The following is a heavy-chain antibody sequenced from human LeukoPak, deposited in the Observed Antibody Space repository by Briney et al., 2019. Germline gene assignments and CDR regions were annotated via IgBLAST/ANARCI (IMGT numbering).Heavy chain of an antibody. J-gene: IGHJ6*02. CDR2: ISNNGGYT. CDR1: GFTFSSSA. V-gene: IGHV3-23*01. Sequence: PGGSLRLSCAASGFTFSSSAMSWVRQAPGKGLEWVSAISNNGGYTYYADSVKGRFTISRDNSKNTLYLQMNSLRAEDTAVYYCASGSSGWFYYYHGMDVWGQGTTVTVSS. D-gene: IGHD6-19*01. CDR3: ASGSSGWFYYYHGMDV.